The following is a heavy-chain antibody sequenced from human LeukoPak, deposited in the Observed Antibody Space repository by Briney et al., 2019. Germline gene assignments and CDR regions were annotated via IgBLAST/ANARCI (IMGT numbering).Heavy chain of an antibody. CDR1: GFTFSSYA. CDR2: ISGSGGST. J-gene: IGHJ4*02. CDR3: ARRYSSGWYFDY. D-gene: IGHD6-19*01. V-gene: IGHV3-23*01. Sequence: GGSLRFSCAASGFTFSSYAMSWVRQAPGKGLEWVSAISGSGGSTYYADSVKGRFTISRDNSKNTLYLQMNSLRAEDTAVYYCARRYSSGWYFDYWGQGTLVTVSS.